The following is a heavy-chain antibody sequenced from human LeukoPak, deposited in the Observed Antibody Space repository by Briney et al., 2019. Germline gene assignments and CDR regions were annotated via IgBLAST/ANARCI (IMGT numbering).Heavy chain of an antibody. CDR1: GGSISSYY. Sequence: SETLSLTCTVPGGSISSYYWSWIRQPPAQGLEWIGYIYYSGSTSYNPSLKSRVTTSVDTSKNQFSLKLTSVTAADTAVYYCARPSSYYYYGMDVWGQGTTVTVSS. V-gene: IGHV4-59*08. CDR3: ARPSSYYYYGMDV. J-gene: IGHJ6*02. CDR2: IYYSGST.